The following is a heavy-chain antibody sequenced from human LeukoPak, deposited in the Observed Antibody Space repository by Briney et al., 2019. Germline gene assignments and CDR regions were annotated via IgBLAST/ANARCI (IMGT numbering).Heavy chain of an antibody. CDR1: EFTFNIYT. Sequence: GGSLRLSCAASEFTFNIYTMNWARQAPGKGLEWVSAISGSGGSTYYADSVKGRFTISRDNSKNTLYLQMNSLRAEDTAVYYCARDIRASDYYYGMDVWGQGTTVTVSS. CDR3: ARDIRASDYYYGMDV. V-gene: IGHV3-23*01. D-gene: IGHD3-10*01. CDR2: ISGSGGST. J-gene: IGHJ6*02.